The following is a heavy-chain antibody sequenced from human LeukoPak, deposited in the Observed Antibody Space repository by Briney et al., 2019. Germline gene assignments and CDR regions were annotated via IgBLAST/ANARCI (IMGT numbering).Heavy chain of an antibody. CDR1: GYTFTSYG. D-gene: IGHD3-3*02. Sequence: ASVKVSCKASGYTFTSYGISWVRQAPGQGLEWMGRIIPILGIANYAQKFQGRVTITADKSTSTAYMELSSLRSEDTAVYYCARDQTIFGVVMDRDSPGDDYYYGMDVWGQGTTVTVSS. V-gene: IGHV1-69*04. CDR2: IIPILGIA. CDR3: ARDQTIFGVVMDRDSPGDDYYYGMDV. J-gene: IGHJ6*02.